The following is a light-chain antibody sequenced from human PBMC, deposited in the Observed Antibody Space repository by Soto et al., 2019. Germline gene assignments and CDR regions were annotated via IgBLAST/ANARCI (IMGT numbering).Light chain of an antibody. J-gene: IGKJ1*01. CDR2: AAS. V-gene: IGKV1-39*01. CDR1: QSISSY. Sequence: DIHMTQSPSSLSASVGDRVTITCRASQSISSYLNWYQQKPGKAPKLLILAASSLQSGVPSRFSGSGSGTEFTLTISSLKPDDSATYYCQQCNSFWTFGQGTKVDIK. CDR3: QQCNSFWT.